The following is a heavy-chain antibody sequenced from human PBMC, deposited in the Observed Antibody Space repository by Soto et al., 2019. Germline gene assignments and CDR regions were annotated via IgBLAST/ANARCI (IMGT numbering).Heavy chain of an antibody. CDR1: GFTFSSYA. J-gene: IGHJ6*03. CDR3: ARDRQYCSGGSCYSYYYYMDV. V-gene: IGHV3-64*01. CDR2: ISSNGGST. D-gene: IGHD2-15*01. Sequence: GGSLRLSCAASGFTFSSYAMHWVRQAPGKGLEYVSAISSNGGSTYYANSVKGRFTISRDNSKNTRYLQMGSLRAEDMAVYYCARDRQYCSGGSCYSYYYYMDVWGKGTTVTVSS.